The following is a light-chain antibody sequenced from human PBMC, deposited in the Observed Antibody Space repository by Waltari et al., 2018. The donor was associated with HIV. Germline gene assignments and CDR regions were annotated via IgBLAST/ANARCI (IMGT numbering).Light chain of an antibody. V-gene: IGKV1-39*01. CDR2: AAT. CDR3: QQTYSPPQYT. Sequence: DIQITQFPSSLSPSVGDRVDITCRTSQPIGTYLNWYQQIPGRGPKLLIYAATTLQSGVPSRFSASGSGTSFTLTISRLQPEDFATYYCQQTYSPPQYTFGQGTKLEI. J-gene: IGKJ2*01. CDR1: QPIGTY.